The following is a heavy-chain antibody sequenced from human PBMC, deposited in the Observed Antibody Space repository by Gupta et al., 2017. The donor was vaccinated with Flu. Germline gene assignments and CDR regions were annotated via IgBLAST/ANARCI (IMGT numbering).Heavy chain of an antibody. D-gene: IGHD3-3*01. J-gene: IGHJ4*02. CDR2: ISSSGSTI. CDR1: GFTFTSYE. V-gene: IGHV3-48*03. CDR3: ARRTIFGVVTWYFDY. Sequence: EVQLVESGGGLVQPGGSLRLSCAASGFTFTSYEMNWVRQAPGKGLEWVSYISSSGSTIYYADSVKGRFTISRDNAKNSLYLQMNSLRAEDTAVYYCARRTIFGVVTWYFDYWGQGTLVTVSS.